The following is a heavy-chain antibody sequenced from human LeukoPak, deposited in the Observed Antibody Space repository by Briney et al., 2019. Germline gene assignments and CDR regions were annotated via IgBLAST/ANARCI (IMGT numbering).Heavy chain of an antibody. CDR3: ARLLVPGRGGYYYGMDV. D-gene: IGHD1-14*01. J-gene: IGHJ6*02. Sequence: ASETLSLTCTVSGGSISSGGYYWSWIRQHPGKGLEWIGYIYYSGSTNYNPSLKSRVTISVDTSKNQFSLKLSSVTAADTAVYYCARLLVPGRGGYYYGMDVWGQGTTVTVSS. V-gene: IGHV4-61*08. CDR2: IYYSGST. CDR1: GGSISSGGYY.